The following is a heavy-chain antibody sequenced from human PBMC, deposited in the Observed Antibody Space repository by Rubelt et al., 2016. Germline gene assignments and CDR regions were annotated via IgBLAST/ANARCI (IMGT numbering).Heavy chain of an antibody. V-gene: IGHV4-30-2*01. D-gene: IGHD2-2*02. CDR3: ARYCSSTSCYTHYFDY. Sequence: QLQLQESGSGLVKPSQTLSLTCAVSGGSISSGGYSWSWIRQPPGKGPEWIGYIYHSGSTYYNPSLKIGVTISVDRSKNQFSLKLSSVTAADTAVYYCARYCSSTSCYTHYFDYWGQGTLVTVSS. CDR2: IYHSGST. J-gene: IGHJ4*02. CDR1: GGSISSGGYS.